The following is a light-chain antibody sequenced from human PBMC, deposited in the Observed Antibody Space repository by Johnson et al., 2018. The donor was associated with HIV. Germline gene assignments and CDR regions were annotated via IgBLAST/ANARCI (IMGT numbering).Light chain of an antibody. CDR3: GTWDSGLSGGLYL. J-gene: IGLJ1*01. V-gene: IGLV1-51*01. CDR1: RSNIGNNY. CDR2: DNN. Sequence: QSVLTQPPSVSAAPGQKVTISCSGSRSNIGNNYVSWYQQLPGTAPKLLIYDNNKRPSGIPDPFSGSKSGTSATLGITGLQTGDEADYYCGTWDSGLSGGLYLFGPGTKVTVL.